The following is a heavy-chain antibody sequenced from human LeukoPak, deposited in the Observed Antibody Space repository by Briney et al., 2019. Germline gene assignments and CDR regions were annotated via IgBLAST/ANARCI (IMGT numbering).Heavy chain of an antibody. CDR2: INHSGST. D-gene: IGHD3-10*02. CDR1: GGSFSGYY. J-gene: IGHJ4*02. Sequence: SETLSLTCAVYGGSFSGYYCSWIRQPPGKGLEWIGEINHSGSTNYNPSLKSRVTISVDTSKNQFSLKLSSVTAADTAVYYCARAGSSGLFTYFDYWGQGTLVTVSS. V-gene: IGHV4-34*01. CDR3: ARAGSSGLFTYFDY.